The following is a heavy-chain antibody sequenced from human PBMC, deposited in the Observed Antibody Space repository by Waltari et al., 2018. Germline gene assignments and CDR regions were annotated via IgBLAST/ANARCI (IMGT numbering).Heavy chain of an antibody. CDR2: ISYDGSNK. CDR3: AKDRWVYCSSTSCYTYLDY. CDR1: GFTFSSYG. Sequence: QVQLVESGGGVVQPGRSLRLSCAASGFTFSSYGMHGVRQAPGEGPEWVAVISYDGSNKYYADSVKGRFTISRDNSKNTLYLQMNSLRAEDTAVYYCAKDRWVYCSSTSCYTYLDYWGQGTLVTVSS. J-gene: IGHJ4*02. V-gene: IGHV3-30*18. D-gene: IGHD2-2*02.